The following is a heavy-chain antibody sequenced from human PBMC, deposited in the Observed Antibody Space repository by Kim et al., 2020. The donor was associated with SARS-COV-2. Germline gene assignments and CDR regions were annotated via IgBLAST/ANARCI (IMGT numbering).Heavy chain of an antibody. V-gene: IGHV3-15*01. Sequence: DGGTTDDAAPVKGRFTILRDDSKNTLYLEMNSLRTEDTAVYYCIPTASYWTDFWGQGTLVIVSS. CDR3: IPTASYWTDF. CDR2: DGGTT. D-gene: IGHD3-10*01. J-gene: IGHJ4*02.